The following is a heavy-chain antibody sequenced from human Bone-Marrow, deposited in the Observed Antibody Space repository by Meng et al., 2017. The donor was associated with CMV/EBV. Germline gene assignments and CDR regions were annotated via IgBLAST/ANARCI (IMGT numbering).Heavy chain of an antibody. V-gene: IGHV4-38-2*02. J-gene: IGHJ4*02. Sequence: SEPLSLTCTVSGYSISSGYYWGWIRQPPGKGLEWIGSIYYSGSTYYNPSLKSRLTISIDTSKNQFSLKLSSVTAADTAVYYCARVNYSNYYFDYWGQGTLVTVSS. D-gene: IGHD4-11*01. CDR1: GYSISSGYY. CDR3: ARVNYSNYYFDY. CDR2: IYYSGST.